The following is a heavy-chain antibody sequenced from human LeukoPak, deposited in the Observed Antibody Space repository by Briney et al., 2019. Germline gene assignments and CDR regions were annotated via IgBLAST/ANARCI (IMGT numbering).Heavy chain of an antibody. J-gene: IGHJ3*02. CDR3: ARDEYCSSTRCSPWGAFDI. D-gene: IGHD2-2*01. CDR1: GGSISSYY. V-gene: IGHV4-59*01. Sequence: PSETLSLTCTVSGGSISSYYWSWIRQPPGKGLEWIGYIYYSGSTNYNPSLKSRVTISVDTSKNQFSLKLSSVTAADTAVYYCARDEYCSSTRCSPWGAFDIWGQGTMVTVSS. CDR2: IYYSGST.